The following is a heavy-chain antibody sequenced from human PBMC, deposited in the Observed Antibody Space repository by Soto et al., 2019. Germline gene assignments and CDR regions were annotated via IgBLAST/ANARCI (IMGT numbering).Heavy chain of an antibody. V-gene: IGHV5-10-1*01. J-gene: IGHJ6*02. Sequence: GESLKISCKVSGYSSTSYWISWVRQMPGKGLEWMGRIDPSDSYTNYSPSFQGHVTISADKSISTAYLQWSSLKASDTAMYYCARHATVPYGMDVWGQGTTVTVSS. CDR1: GYSSTSYW. D-gene: IGHD2-2*01. CDR2: IDPSDSYT. CDR3: ARHATVPYGMDV.